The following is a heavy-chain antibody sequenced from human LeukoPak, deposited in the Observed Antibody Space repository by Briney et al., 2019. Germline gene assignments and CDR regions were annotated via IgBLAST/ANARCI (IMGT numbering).Heavy chain of an antibody. CDR3: VRDGMATFGA. CDR1: GYSISSGYY. J-gene: IGHJ5*02. D-gene: IGHD3-16*01. Sequence: SETLSLTCTVSGYSISSGYYWGWIRQPPGKGLEWIGSLYHRGNNYYNPSLKSRVTISLDTSKNQVSLRLNSVTAADTAVYYCVRDGMATFGAWGQGTLVTVSS. CDR2: LYHRGNN. V-gene: IGHV4-38-2*02.